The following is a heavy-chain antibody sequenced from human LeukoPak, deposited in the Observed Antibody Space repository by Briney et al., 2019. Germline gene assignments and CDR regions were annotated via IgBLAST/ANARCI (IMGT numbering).Heavy chain of an antibody. J-gene: IGHJ4*02. V-gene: IGHV4-39*01. CDR1: GGSIRSSNYY. CDR3: ARLGPYYDFWSGYLPIDY. CDR2: IFYTGNT. D-gene: IGHD3-3*01. Sequence: SETLSLTCTVSGGSIRSSNYYWGWIRQPPGKGLEWIGSIFYTGNTYDNPSLKSRVIMSVDTSKNQFSLKLSSVTAADMAMYYCARLGPYYDFWSGYLPIDYWGQGTLVTVSS.